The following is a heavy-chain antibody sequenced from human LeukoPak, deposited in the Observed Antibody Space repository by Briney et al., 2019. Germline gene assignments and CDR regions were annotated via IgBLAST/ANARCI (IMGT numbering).Heavy chain of an antibody. D-gene: IGHD3-22*01. CDR1: GFTVSSNY. Sequence: GGSLRLSCAVSGFTVSSNYMSWVRQAPGKGLEWVSVIYSGGSTYYADSVKGRFTISRDNSKNTLSLQVNSLRAEDTAVYYCAGHSSGYYSHIDNWGQGTLVTVSS. CDR3: AGHSSGYYSHIDN. CDR2: IYSGGST. V-gene: IGHV3-53*01. J-gene: IGHJ4*02.